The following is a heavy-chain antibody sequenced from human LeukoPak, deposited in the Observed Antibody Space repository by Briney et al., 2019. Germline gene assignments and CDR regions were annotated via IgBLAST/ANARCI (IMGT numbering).Heavy chain of an antibody. J-gene: IGHJ4*02. V-gene: IGHV3-23*01. Sequence: GGSLRLSCAASGFSFGTYAMSWVRQAPGKGLEWISGVSGSGDTTHYTDSEKGRFTISRDNSKNTLYLQMNSLRAEDTAVYYCAREGPKIDYWGQGTLVTVSS. CDR1: GFSFGTYA. CDR3: AREGPKIDY. CDR2: VSGSGDTT.